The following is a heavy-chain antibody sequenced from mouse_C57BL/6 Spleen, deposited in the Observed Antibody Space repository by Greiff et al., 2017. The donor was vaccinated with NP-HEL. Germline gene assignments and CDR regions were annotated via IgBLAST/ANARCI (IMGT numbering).Heavy chain of an antibody. CDR2: FHPYNDDT. CDR3: ARSVYGSSYYYAMDY. CDR1: GYTFTTYP. V-gene: IGHV1-47*01. Sequence: QVQLQQSGAGLVKPGASVKMSCKASGYTFTTYPIEWMKQNHGKSLEWIGNFHPYNDDTKYNEKFKGKATLTVEKSSSTVYLELSRLTSDDSAVYYCARSVYGSSYYYAMDYWGQGTSVTVSS. J-gene: IGHJ4*01. D-gene: IGHD1-1*01.